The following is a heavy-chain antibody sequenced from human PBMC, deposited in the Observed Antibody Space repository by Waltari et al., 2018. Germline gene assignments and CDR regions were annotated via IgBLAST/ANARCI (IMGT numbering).Heavy chain of an antibody. J-gene: IGHJ4*02. Sequence: QVQLVQSGAEVKKPGSSVTVSCKASGGTFSSYAIRWGRQAPGQGLEWMGGIIPIFGTANYAQKFQGRVTITADESTSTAYMELSSLRSEDTAVYYCARAGDTHYFDYWGQGTLVTVSS. V-gene: IGHV1-69*01. CDR2: IIPIFGTA. CDR3: ARAGDTHYFDY. D-gene: IGHD3-10*01. CDR1: GGTFSSYA.